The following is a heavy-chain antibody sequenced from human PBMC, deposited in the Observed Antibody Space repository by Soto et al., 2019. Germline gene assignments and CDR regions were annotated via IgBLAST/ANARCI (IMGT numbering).Heavy chain of an antibody. CDR3: ARRWGYAIDY. J-gene: IGHJ4*02. CDR2: IYYSGST. V-gene: IGHV4-59*08. D-gene: IGHD2-8*01. Sequence: QVQLQESGPGLVKPSETLSLTCTVSGGSISSYYWSWIRQPPGKGLEWIGYIYYSGSTNYNPSLKSRLTISVDTSKNQFSLKLSSVTAADTAVYYCARRWGYAIDYWGQGTLVTVSS. CDR1: GGSISSYY.